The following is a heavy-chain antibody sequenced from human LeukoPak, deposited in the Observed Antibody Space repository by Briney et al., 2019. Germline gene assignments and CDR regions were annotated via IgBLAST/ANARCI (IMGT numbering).Heavy chain of an antibody. D-gene: IGHD3-10*01. V-gene: IGHV1-18*01. CDR2: ISTYNGNT. CDR3: TRENYGTYSMDV. J-gene: IGHJ6*02. CDR1: GYTFTNYG. Sequence: ASAKVSCKASGYTFTNYGVSWVRQAPGQGLEWMGWISTYNGNTNNAHKLQGRVTMTTDTSTSAAYMELRSLRSDDTAVYYCTRENYGTYSMDVWGQGTTVTVSS.